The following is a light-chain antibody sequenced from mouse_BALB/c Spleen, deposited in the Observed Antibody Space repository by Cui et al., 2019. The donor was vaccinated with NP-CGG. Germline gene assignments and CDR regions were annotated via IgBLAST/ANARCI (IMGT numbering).Light chain of an antibody. V-gene: IGLV1*01. CDR2: GTN. CDR3: ALWYSNHWV. J-gene: IGLJ1*01. CDR1: TGAVTTSNY. Sequence: QAFVTQESALTTSPGEEVTLTCRSSTGAVTTSNYANWVQEKPDHLFTGLIGGTNNRVPGVPARFSGSLIGDRAALTITGAETEDEAIYFCALWYSNHWVFGGGTKLTVL.